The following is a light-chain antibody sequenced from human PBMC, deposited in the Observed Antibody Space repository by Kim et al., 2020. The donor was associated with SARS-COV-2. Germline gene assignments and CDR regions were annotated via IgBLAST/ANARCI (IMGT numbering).Light chain of an antibody. CDR3: SSYTSSSTVI. Sequence: QSALTQTASVSGSPGQSITISCTGTSSDIGGYNYVSWYQQHTGKAPKLMIYGVSSRPSGITDRFSGSKAGNTASLTISGLQAEDEADYYCSSYTSSSTVIFGGGTKLTVL. CDR2: GVS. J-gene: IGLJ2*01. CDR1: SSDIGGYNY. V-gene: IGLV2-14*03.